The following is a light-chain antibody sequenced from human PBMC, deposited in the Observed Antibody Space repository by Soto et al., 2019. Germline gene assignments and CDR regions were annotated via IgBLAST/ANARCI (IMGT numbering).Light chain of an antibody. V-gene: IGKV1-39*01. Sequence: DIQMTQSPSSLSASVGDRVTITCRASQSVSLYLNWYQQKPGRAPELLISTASKLQSGDPSRFSGSGSGTHFTLTISGLQSEDSATYYCQQGFSTPLTFGGGAKVEI. CDR2: TAS. CDR1: QSVSLY. J-gene: IGKJ4*01. CDR3: QQGFSTPLT.